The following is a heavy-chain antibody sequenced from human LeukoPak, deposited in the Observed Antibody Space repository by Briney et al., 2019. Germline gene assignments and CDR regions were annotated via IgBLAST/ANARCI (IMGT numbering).Heavy chain of an antibody. CDR2: IYYTGTT. J-gene: IGHJ6*03. V-gene: IGHV4-61*10. D-gene: IGHD2/OR15-2a*01. Sequence: SQTLSLTCTVSGGSISSGSYYWSWIRQPAGKGLEWIGYIYYTGTTKYNPSLESRVTISVDSSKNQFSLKLNSVTAADTAVYYCASRYCNSPRCKGASGYYYYYIDVWGKGTTVTVSS. CDR1: GGSISSGSYY. CDR3: ASRYCNSPRCKGASGYYYYYIDV.